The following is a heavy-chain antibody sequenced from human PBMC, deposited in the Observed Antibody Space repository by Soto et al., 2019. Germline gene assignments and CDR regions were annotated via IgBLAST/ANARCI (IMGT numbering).Heavy chain of an antibody. J-gene: IGHJ5*02. CDR2: IYHSGST. Sequence: SETLSLTCAVSGGSFSSSNWWSLVRQPPGKGLEWIGEIYHSGSTNYNPSLKSRVTIPVDKSKTQSSLKLSSVTAADTAVYYCARDRGASGSSSFDPWGRGTLATGSS. D-gene: IGHD1-26*01. CDR1: GGSFSSSNW. V-gene: IGHV4-4*02. CDR3: ARDRGASGSSSFDP.